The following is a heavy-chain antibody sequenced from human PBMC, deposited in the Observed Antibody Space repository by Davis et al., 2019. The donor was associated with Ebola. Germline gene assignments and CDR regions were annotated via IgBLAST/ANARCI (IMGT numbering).Heavy chain of an antibody. CDR2: IYYSGST. CDR1: GGSISSYY. CDR3: AREGPGGSSSHNWFDP. J-gene: IGHJ5*02. V-gene: IGHV4-59*01. D-gene: IGHD6-13*01. Sequence: PSETLSLTCTVSGGSISSYYWSWIRQPPGKGLEWIGYIYYSGSTNYNPSLKSRVTISVDTSKNQFSLKLSSVTAADTAVYYCAREGPGGSSSHNWFDPWGQGTLVTVSS.